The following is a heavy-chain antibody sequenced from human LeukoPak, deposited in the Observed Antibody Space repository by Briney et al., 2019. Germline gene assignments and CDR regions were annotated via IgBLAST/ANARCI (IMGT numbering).Heavy chain of an antibody. J-gene: IGHJ3*02. V-gene: IGHV4-39*01. CDR3: ARVKGGHYDILTGAFDI. Sequence: SETLSLTCTVSGGSISSSSYYWGWIRQPPGKGLEWIGSIYYSGSTYYNPSLKSRVTISVDTSKNQFSLKLSSVTAADTAVYYCARVKGGHYDILTGAFDIWGQGTMVTVSS. CDR2: IYYSGST. CDR1: GGSISSSSYY. D-gene: IGHD3-9*01.